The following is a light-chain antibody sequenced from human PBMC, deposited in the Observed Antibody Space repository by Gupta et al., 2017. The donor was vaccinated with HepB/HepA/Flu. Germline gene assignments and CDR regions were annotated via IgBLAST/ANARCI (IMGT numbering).Light chain of an antibody. CDR1: QDINSY. CDR2: TAS. J-gene: IGKJ5*01. CDR3: QQGNSYPIT. V-gene: IGKV1-9*01. Sequence: DIQLTQSPSFLSASVGDRVTITCRASQDINSYLIWYQQKPGKAPNLLIYTASTLQGGVPSRFSGSGSGTEFTLTISSRQPEDFATYYCQQGNSYPITFGQGTRLDIK.